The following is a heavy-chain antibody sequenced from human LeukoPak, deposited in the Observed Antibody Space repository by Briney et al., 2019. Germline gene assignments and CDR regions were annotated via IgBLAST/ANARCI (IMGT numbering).Heavy chain of an antibody. CDR2: IYTSGTS. V-gene: IGHV4-4*09. Sequence: PSETLSLTFTVSGGSINSYYWSWIRQPPGKGLEWIGYIYTSGTSNYTPSLKSRVTMSVDTSNNQFSLKLHSVTAADTAVYYCAGSLPAPKEFAYWGQGTLVTVSS. J-gene: IGHJ4*02. CDR3: AGSLPAPKEFAY. CDR1: GGSINSYY.